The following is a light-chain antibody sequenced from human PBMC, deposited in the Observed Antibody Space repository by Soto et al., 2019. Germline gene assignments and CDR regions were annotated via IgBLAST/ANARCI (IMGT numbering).Light chain of an antibody. V-gene: IGKV3-15*01. Sequence: EIVMTQSPATLSVSPGERATLSCRASQSISSNLAWYQQKPGQAPRLVIYGAYSRATGIPARFSGSGSGTEFTLTISSLQSEGFAVYYCQQYNNWPRTFGQGTKVDI. CDR1: QSISSN. CDR3: QQYNNWPRT. J-gene: IGKJ1*01. CDR2: GAY.